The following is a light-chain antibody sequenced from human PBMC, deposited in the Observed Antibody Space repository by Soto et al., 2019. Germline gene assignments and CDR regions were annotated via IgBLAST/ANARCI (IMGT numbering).Light chain of an antibody. CDR2: DAS. V-gene: IGKV1-33*01. J-gene: IGKJ3*01. CDR3: QQYNSYF. CDR1: QDISNY. Sequence: QMTQSPSSLSASVGARVTITCQASQDISNYLNGYQQKPGKAPKLLIYDASNLETGVPSSFIGSGSGTDFTFTISSLQPDDFATYYCQQYNSYFFCPGTKVDNK.